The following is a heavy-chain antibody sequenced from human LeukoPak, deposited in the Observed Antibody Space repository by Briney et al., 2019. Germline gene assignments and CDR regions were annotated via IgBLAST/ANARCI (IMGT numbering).Heavy chain of an antibody. J-gene: IGHJ3*02. V-gene: IGHV4-39*01. D-gene: IGHD3-22*01. CDR1: GGSIGSTSYY. Sequence: SETLSLTCTVSGGSIGSTSYYWGWIRQPPGKGLEWIGSIYYSGSTYYNPSLKSRVTISVDTSKNQFSLKLSSVTAADTAVYYCATHYYDSSGYWNAFDIWGQGTMVTVSS. CDR2: IYYSGST. CDR3: ATHYYDSSGYWNAFDI.